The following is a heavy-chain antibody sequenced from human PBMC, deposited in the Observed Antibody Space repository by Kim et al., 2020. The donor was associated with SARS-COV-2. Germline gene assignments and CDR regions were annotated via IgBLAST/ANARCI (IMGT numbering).Heavy chain of an antibody. V-gene: IGHV1-3*01. CDR3: ARGFGYSSSWVGDY. Sequence: ASVKVSCKASGYSFTSYAMHWVRQAPGQRLEWMGWINAGNGNTKYSQKFQGRVTITRDTSASTAYMELSSLRSEDTAVYYCARGFGYSSSWVGDYWGQGTLVTVSS. J-gene: IGHJ4*02. CDR2: INAGNGNT. D-gene: IGHD6-13*01. CDR1: GYSFTSYA.